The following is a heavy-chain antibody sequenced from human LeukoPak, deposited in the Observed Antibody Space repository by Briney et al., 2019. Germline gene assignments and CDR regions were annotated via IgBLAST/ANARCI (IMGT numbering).Heavy chain of an antibody. J-gene: IGHJ4*02. V-gene: IGHV4-59*01. Sequence: LETLSLTCTVSGGSISTYYWSWIRQPPGKGLEWIAYIHYSGSTNYNPSLKSRVTISVDTSKKHLSLKLSSVTAADTAVYYCAKFGGSLAFLDYWGQGTLFTASS. D-gene: IGHD1-26*01. CDR2: IHYSGST. CDR3: AKFGGSLAFLDY. CDR1: GGSISTYY.